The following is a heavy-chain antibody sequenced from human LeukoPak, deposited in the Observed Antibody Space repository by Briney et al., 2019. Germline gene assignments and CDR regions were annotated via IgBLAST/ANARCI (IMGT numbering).Heavy chain of an antibody. Sequence: GASVKVSCKASGGTFSSYAISWVRQAPGQGLEWMGRIIPILGIANYAQKFQGRVTITADKSTSTAYMELSSLRSEDTAVYYCARPSTLYYYGSGSYYHYGMDVWGQGTTVTVSS. CDR1: GGTFSSYA. V-gene: IGHV1-69*04. CDR2: IIPILGIA. CDR3: ARPSTLYYYGSGSYYHYGMDV. D-gene: IGHD3-10*01. J-gene: IGHJ6*02.